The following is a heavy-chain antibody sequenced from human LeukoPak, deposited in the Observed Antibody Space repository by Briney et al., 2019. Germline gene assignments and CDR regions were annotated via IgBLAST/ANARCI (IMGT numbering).Heavy chain of an antibody. Sequence: GASVKVSCKASGYTFTDYYLHWVRQAPGQGLEWMGWINPNTGATDYAQNFQGRVAMTRDTSISTAYMDLNRLSSNDTAVYYCARAAFYYDSSGHSPDFDYWGQGTLVTVSS. CDR1: GYTFTDYY. J-gene: IGHJ4*02. V-gene: IGHV1-2*02. CDR2: INPNTGAT. CDR3: ARAAFYYDSSGHSPDFDY. D-gene: IGHD3-22*01.